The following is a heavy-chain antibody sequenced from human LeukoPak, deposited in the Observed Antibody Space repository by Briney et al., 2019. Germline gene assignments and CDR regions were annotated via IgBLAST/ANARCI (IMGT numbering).Heavy chain of an antibody. CDR3: AILQSQQLVSGRWFDP. Sequence: SETLSLTCTVSGGSISSYYWSWLRQPPGKGLEWIGYIYYSGSTNYNPSLKSRVTISVDTSKQQFSLNLSAVTAADTAVYYCAILQSQQLVSGRWFDPWGQGTLVTVSS. J-gene: IGHJ5*02. D-gene: IGHD6-13*01. CDR2: IYYSGST. V-gene: IGHV4-59*01. CDR1: GGSISSYY.